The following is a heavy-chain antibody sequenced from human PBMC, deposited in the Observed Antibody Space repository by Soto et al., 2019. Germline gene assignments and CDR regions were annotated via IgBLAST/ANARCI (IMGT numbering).Heavy chain of an antibody. J-gene: IGHJ6*03. CDR1: GGSISSSSYY. V-gene: IGHV4-39*01. Sequence: SETLSLTCTVSGGSISSSSYYWGWIRQPPGKGLEWIGSIYYSGSTYYNPSLKSRVTISVDTSKNQFSLKLSSVTAADTAVYYCARHDYGDLTVYYYYYMDVWGKGTTVTVSS. CDR3: ARHDYGDLTVYYYYYMDV. CDR2: IYYSGST. D-gene: IGHD4-17*01.